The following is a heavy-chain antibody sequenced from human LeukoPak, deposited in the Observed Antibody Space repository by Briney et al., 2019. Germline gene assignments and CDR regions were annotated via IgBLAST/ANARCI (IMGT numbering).Heavy chain of an antibody. CDR1: GFTFSDYW. J-gene: IGHJ4*02. Sequence: GGSLRLSCAASGFTFSDYWMHWVRQPPGKGLVWVSRIKTDGSSTTYADSVKGRFTISRDNAKNTLFLQMNSLRAEDTAVYYCARRGRIFGVVIIGYFDYWGQGTLVTVSS. CDR2: IKTDGSST. V-gene: IGHV3-74*03. D-gene: IGHD3-3*01. CDR3: ARRGRIFGVVIIGYFDY.